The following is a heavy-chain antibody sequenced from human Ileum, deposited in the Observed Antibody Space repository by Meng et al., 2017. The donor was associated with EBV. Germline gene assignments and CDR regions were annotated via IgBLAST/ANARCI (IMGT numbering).Heavy chain of an antibody. Sequence: QVQLPESGPGLVKPSVTLSLTCTVSGGSISSYYWSWIRQPPGKGLEWIGYIYYSGSTNYNPSLKSRVTISVDTSKNQFSLNLSSVTAADTAVYYCARGGWSLDYWGQGTLVTVSS. CDR3: ARGGWSLDY. J-gene: IGHJ4*02. CDR1: GGSISSYY. D-gene: IGHD2-15*01. CDR2: IYYSGST. V-gene: IGHV4-59*08.